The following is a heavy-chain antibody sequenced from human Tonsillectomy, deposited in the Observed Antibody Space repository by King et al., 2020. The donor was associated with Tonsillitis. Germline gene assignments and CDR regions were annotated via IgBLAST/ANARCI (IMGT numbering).Heavy chain of an antibody. CDR2: IGGGGGAT. CDR3: ARYLSYYDGMDV. V-gene: IGHV3-23*04. J-gene: IGHJ6*02. D-gene: IGHD1-14*01. Sequence: EVQLVESGGGLVQPGGSLRLSCAASGFNFSSYAMTWVRQAPGKGLQWVSGIGGGGGATYYAESVKGRFTISRDNSKNTVDLQMNTLRADDTAVYYCARYLSYYDGMDVWGQGTPVTVSS. CDR1: GFNFSSYA.